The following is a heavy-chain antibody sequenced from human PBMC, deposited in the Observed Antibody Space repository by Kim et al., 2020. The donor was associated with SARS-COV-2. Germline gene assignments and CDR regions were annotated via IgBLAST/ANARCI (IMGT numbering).Heavy chain of an antibody. CDR2: ISAYNGNT. Sequence: ASVKVSCKASGYTFTSFGISWLRQAPGQGLEWMGWISAYNGNTNYAQKLQGRVTMTTDTSTSTAYMELRSLRADDTAVYYCARDFGPITMKGVGYAYDFWGQGTMVTVSS. CDR1: GYTFTSFG. V-gene: IGHV1-18*01. J-gene: IGHJ3*01. CDR3: ARDFGPITMKGVGYAYDF. D-gene: IGHD3-22*01.